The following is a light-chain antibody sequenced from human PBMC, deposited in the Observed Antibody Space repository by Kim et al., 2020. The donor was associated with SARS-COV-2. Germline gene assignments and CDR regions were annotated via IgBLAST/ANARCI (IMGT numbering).Light chain of an antibody. CDR1: TSNIGSNT. CDR2: SND. J-gene: IGLJ2*01. CDR3: AAWDDSLNGVI. V-gene: IGLV1-44*01. Sequence: ELTQPPSVSGTPGQRVTISCSGSTSNIGSNTVNWYQQLPGTAPKVLMFSNDQWPSGVPDRFAGSKSGTSASLAISGLQSEDEADYYCAAWDDSLNGVIFGGGTQLTVL.